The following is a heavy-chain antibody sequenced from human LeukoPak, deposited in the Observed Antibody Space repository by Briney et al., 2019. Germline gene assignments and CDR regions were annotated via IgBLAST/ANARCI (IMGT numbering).Heavy chain of an antibody. Sequence: SVKVSCKASGGTFISYAISWVRQAPGQELEWMGGIIPIFGTSNYAQKFQGRVTITADESTSTAYMELSSLRSEDTAAYYCAVYGSGSYSHAFDIWGQGTMVTVSS. V-gene: IGHV1-69*13. CDR3: AVYGSGSYSHAFDI. J-gene: IGHJ3*02. D-gene: IGHD3-10*01. CDR1: GGTFISYA. CDR2: IIPIFGTS.